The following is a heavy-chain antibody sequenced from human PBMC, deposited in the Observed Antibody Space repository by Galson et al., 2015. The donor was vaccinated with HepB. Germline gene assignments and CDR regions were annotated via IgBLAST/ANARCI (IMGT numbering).Heavy chain of an antibody. Sequence: SLRLSCAVSGFTFSSYAMSWVRQAPGKGLEWVSGISGSGDNTYYAGSVKGRFTISRDNSKNTLYLQMNSLRAEDTAVYYCTKDRIRTTVVTPYFDSWGQGTLVTVSS. CDR1: GFTFSSYA. CDR2: ISGSGDNT. D-gene: IGHD4-23*01. CDR3: TKDRIRTTVVTPYFDS. V-gene: IGHV3-23*01. J-gene: IGHJ4*02.